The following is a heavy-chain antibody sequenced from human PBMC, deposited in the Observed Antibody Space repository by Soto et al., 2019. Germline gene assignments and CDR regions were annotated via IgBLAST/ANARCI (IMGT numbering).Heavy chain of an antibody. CDR2: INPNSGGT. D-gene: IGHD4-17*01. Sequence: GASVKVSCKASGDTFTGYYMHWVRQATGKGPAWLGWINPNSGGTNYAQKFQGWVTMTRDTSISTAYMELSRLRSDDTAVYYRGRAFYGDSVYAFDIWGQGTMVTVSS. J-gene: IGHJ3*02. CDR3: GRAFYGDSVYAFDI. V-gene: IGHV1-2*04. CDR1: GDTFTGYY.